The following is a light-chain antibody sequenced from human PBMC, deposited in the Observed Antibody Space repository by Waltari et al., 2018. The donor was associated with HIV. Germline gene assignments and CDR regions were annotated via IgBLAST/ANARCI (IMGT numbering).Light chain of an antibody. CDR1: QSISRSD. V-gene: IGKV3-20*01. Sequence: EIVLTQSPGTLSLSPGERATLSCSASQSISRSDLAWYQQTPGQAPRILIYGASSRATDIPDRFTGSGSGTDFTLTISRLEPEDFVIYYCQQYGTSPWTFGQGTKVEIK. CDR3: QQYGTSPWT. CDR2: GAS. J-gene: IGKJ1*01.